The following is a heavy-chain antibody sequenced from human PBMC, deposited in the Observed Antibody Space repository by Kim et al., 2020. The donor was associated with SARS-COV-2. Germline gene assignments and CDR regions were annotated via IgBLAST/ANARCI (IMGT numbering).Heavy chain of an antibody. CDR1: GFTVSDHY. J-gene: IGHJ4*02. D-gene: IGHD2-21*02. CDR2: IPTHGTT. V-gene: IGHV3-53*01. Sequence: GGSLRLSCAAAGFTVSDHYLSWVRQAPGKGLQWLSMIPTHGTTHYADSVMGRFTISRDTSKNTLYLQMNNLRAEDTAVYYCRRGHWGDSPSWGQGTRITICS. CDR3: RRGHWGDSPS.